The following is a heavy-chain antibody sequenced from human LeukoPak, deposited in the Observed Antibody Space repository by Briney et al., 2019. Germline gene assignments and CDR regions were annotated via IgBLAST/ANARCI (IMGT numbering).Heavy chain of an antibody. CDR1: GGSISSYY. D-gene: IGHD6-19*01. Sequence: SETLSLTCTVSGGSISSYYWSWIRQPPGKGLEWIGEINHSGSTNYNPSLKSRVTISVDTSKNQFSLKLSSVTAADTAVYYCAAKGGQQWLVLWDYWGQGTLVTVSS. J-gene: IGHJ4*02. CDR2: INHSGST. CDR3: AAKGGQQWLVLWDY. V-gene: IGHV4-34*01.